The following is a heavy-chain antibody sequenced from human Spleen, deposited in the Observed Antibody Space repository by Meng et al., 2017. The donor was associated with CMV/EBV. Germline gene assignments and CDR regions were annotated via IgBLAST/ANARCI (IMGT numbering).Heavy chain of an antibody. J-gene: IGHJ6*02. D-gene: IGHD1-26*01. CDR1: GGTFSNYA. Sequence: SVKVSCKAAGGTFSNYAIIWVRQAPGQGLEWMGGIIPILDKTNDAQIFQGRVTITADKSTSTVYMELSTLRSADTAGYFCASGIETLSRLGMDVWGQGTTVTVSS. CDR2: IIPILDKT. V-gene: IGHV1-69*10. CDR3: ASGIETLSRLGMDV.